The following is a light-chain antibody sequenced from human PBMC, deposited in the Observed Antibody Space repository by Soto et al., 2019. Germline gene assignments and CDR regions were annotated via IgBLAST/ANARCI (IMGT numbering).Light chain of an antibody. CDR2: GAS. CDR3: QQYNDWPYT. V-gene: IGKV3-15*01. CDR1: QSVGSN. J-gene: IGKJ2*01. Sequence: EIVMTQSPATLSVSPGERATLSCRASQSVGSNLAWYQQKPGQAPRLLIYGASTRATAIPARLGGRGSGTEFTLTISSLSSEDFAVYYCQQYNDWPYTFGQGTKLEIK.